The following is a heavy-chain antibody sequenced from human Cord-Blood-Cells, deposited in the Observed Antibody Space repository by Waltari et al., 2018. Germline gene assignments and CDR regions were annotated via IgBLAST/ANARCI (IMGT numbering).Heavy chain of an antibody. D-gene: IGHD3-16*02. J-gene: IGHJ4*02. V-gene: IGHV1-24*01. CDR1: GYTLTELS. CDR2: FYPEDGET. CDR3: ATDLGSLTGDFAY. Sequence: QVQLVQSVAKVKKPGASVKVSCKVSGYTLTELSMHWVRQAPGTGLEWMGGFYPEDGETIYAQKFQGRVTMTQDTSTDTAYLELSSLMSEDTAVYYCATDLGSLTGDFAYWRQGTLVTVSS.